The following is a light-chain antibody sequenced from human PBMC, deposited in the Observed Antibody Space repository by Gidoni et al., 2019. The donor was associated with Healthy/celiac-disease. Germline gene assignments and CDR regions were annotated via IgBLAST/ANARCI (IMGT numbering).Light chain of an antibody. V-gene: IGKV3-20*01. Sequence: TQSPGSLSLSPGERATLTCRASQSVMSNYVSWYQQKPGQAPRLLINGASRRATGIPDRISGSGSGTDFTLTISRLEPEDFAVYYCQQYGSSPTFGQGTKLEIK. CDR1: QSVMSNY. CDR2: GAS. J-gene: IGKJ2*01. CDR3: QQYGSSPT.